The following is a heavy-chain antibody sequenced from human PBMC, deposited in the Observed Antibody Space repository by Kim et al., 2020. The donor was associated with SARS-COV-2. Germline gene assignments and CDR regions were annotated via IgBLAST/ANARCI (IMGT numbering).Heavy chain of an antibody. D-gene: IGHD6-25*01. CDR2: INSKSGGT. CDR3: ARADPLGSGFPYYYFDF. CDR1: GYTFTAYY. V-gene: IGHV1-2*02. J-gene: IGHJ4*02. Sequence: ASVKVSCKASGYTFTAYYIYWLRQAPGQGLEWLGWINSKSGGTEYAQKFQVRVRMTTDTSVRTTYMELSTLRSDDAAVYYCARADPLGSGFPYYYFDFWGQGTLVTVSS.